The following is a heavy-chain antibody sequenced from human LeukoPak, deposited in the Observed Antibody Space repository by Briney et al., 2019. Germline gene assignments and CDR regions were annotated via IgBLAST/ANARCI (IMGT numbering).Heavy chain of an antibody. D-gene: IGHD6-19*01. V-gene: IGHV3-21*01. J-gene: IGHJ4*02. CDR1: GFTFSSYN. CDR3: ARDRIAVAATETSFDY. Sequence: GGSLRLSCAASGFTFSSYNMNWVRQAPGKGLEWVSSISGSSSYIYYADSVKGRFTISRGNAKNSLYLQMSSLRAEDTAMYYCARDRIAVAATETSFDYWGQGTLVTVSS. CDR2: ISGSSSYI.